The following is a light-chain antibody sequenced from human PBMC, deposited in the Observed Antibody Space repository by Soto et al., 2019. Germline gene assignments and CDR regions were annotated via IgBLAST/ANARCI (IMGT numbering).Light chain of an antibody. CDR2: NVA. Sequence: EIVLTQAPATLSVPPGERATLSCRARPTVRNFLGWYQQIPGQAPRLLIYNVATTATGIPDRISGSGSGTEFTLTISRLQAEDLAVYYCQQYSSWPTTFGRGTRVEI. CDR1: PTVRNF. CDR3: QQYSSWPTT. J-gene: IGKJ5*01. V-gene: IGKV3D-15*01.